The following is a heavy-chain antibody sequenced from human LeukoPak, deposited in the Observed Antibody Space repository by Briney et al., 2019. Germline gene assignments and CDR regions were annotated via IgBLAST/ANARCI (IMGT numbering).Heavy chain of an antibody. J-gene: IGHJ5*02. CDR2: IRYDGSNK. Sequence: AGGSLRLSCAASGFTFSSYGMHWVRRAPGKGLEWVAFIRYDGSNKYYPDSVKGRFTISRDNSKNTLYLQMNSLRAEDTAVYYCVNWFDPWGQGTLVTVSS. V-gene: IGHV3-30*02. CDR1: GFTFSSYG. CDR3: VNWFDP.